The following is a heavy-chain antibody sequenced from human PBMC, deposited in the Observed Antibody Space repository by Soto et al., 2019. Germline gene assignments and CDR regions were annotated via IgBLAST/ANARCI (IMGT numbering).Heavy chain of an antibody. D-gene: IGHD3-3*01. CDR2: INTANGDM. J-gene: IGHJ5*01. V-gene: IGHV1-3*04. CDR3: ASDYYDPFAGRYFDF. Sequence: ASVKVSCKTSGYSFTEYGLHWVRQAPGQRLEWLGWINTANGDMKFPQDLHDRITITRDIAATTAYMELNSLTSEDTAVYYCASDYYDPFAGRYFDFWGQGTVVTVAS. CDR1: GYSFTEYG.